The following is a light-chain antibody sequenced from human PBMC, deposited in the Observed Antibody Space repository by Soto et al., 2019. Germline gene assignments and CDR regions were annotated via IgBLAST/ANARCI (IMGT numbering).Light chain of an antibody. J-gene: IGKJ1*01. CDR3: HQYSRWPRT. CDR1: QTVGTN. CDR2: GAS. V-gene: IGKV3-15*01. Sequence: EIVLTQSPVTLSVSPGERATLSCRASQTVGTNLAWFHQKPGQAPRLLFYGASTRATGIPARFSGSGSGKEFTLTISSLQSGDFAVYYCHQYSRWPRTFGQGTTVEVK.